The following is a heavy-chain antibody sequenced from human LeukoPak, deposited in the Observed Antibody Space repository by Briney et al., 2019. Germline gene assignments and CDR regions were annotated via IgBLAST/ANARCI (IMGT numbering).Heavy chain of an antibody. CDR2: INSDGSST. CDR3: ARAASTSCHDY. J-gene: IGHJ4*02. D-gene: IGHD2-2*01. Sequence: GGSLRLSCAASGFTFSSYWIHWVRQAPGKGLVWVSRINSDGSSTSYAYSVKGRFTISRDNAKNTLYLQMNSLRAEDTAVYYCARAASTSCHDYWGQGTLVTVSS. V-gene: IGHV3-74*01. CDR1: GFTFSSYW.